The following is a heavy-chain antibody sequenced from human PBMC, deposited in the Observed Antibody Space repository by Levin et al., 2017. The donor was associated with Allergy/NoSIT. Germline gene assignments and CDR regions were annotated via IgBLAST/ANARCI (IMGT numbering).Heavy chain of an antibody. CDR2: IKSKTDGGTT. J-gene: IGHJ4*02. CDR3: TTGASSWYAIYYFDY. V-gene: IGHV3-15*01. CDR1: GFTFSNAW. D-gene: IGHD6-13*01. Sequence: GGSLRLSCAASGFTFSNAWMSWVRQAPGKVLEWVGRIKSKTDGGTTDYAAPVKGRFTISRDDSKNTLYLQMNSLKTEDTAVYYCTTGASSWYAIYYFDYWGQGTLVTVSS.